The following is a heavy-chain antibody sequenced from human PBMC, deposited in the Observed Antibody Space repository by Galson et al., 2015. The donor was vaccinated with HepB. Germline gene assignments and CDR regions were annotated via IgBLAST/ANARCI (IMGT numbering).Heavy chain of an antibody. V-gene: IGHV1-69*02. CDR1: GGTFSSYT. Sequence: SVKVSCKASGGTFSSYTISWVRQAPGQGLEWMGRIIPILGIANYAQKFQGRVTITADKSTSTAYMELSSLRSEDTAVYYCAREAVNYGFDYWGQGTLVTVSS. CDR2: IIPILGIA. J-gene: IGHJ4*02. D-gene: IGHD3-10*01. CDR3: AREAVNYGFDY.